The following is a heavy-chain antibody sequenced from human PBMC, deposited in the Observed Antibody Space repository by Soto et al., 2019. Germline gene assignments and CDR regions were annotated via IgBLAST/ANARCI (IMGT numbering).Heavy chain of an antibody. CDR3: ARDQGITTFGVYSMYYYGMDV. CDR1: GYTFTNSG. CDR2: ISTDNGNT. V-gene: IGHV1-18*01. Sequence: QVQLVQSGAEVKKPGASVKVSCKASGYTFTNSGISWVRQAPGQGLEWMGWISTDNGNTNYAQHLQGRVSMTKDTSTSTAYRDLRSLRSDDTAVYYCARDQGITTFGVYSMYYYGMDVWGQGTTVTVSS. J-gene: IGHJ6*02. D-gene: IGHD3-3*01.